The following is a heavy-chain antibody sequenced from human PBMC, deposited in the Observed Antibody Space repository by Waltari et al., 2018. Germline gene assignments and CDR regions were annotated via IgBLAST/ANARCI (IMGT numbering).Heavy chain of an antibody. CDR3: VRHEGTRTTARAHFDS. J-gene: IGHJ4*02. Sequence: QLQLQESGPGLVKPSETLSLSCPVSGGSITSGDYYWGWIRQSPGKGLEWIGGIFFSVRTYYNPSLKSRLAISVDTSKNQFSLKLSSVTAADTAVYYCVRHEGTRTTARAHFDSWGQGNLVAVSS. CDR1: GGSITSGDYY. V-gene: IGHV4-39*01. CDR2: IFFSVRT. D-gene: IGHD4-17*01.